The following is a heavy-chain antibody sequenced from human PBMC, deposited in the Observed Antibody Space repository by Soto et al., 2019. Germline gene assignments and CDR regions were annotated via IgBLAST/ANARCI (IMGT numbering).Heavy chain of an antibody. J-gene: IGHJ5*02. CDR3: ARCAYGVHSWFDP. D-gene: IGHD4-17*01. CDR2: IYYSGST. V-gene: IGHV4-31*03. CDR1: GGSISSGGYY. Sequence: SETLSLTCTVSGGSISSGGYYWSWIRQHPGKGLEWIGYIYYSGSTYYNPSLKSRVTISVDTSKNQFSLKLSSVTAADTAVYYCARCAYGVHSWFDPWGQGTLVTVSS.